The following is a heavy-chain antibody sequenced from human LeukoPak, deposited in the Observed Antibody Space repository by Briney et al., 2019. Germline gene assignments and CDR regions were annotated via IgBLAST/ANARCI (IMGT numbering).Heavy chain of an antibody. Sequence: GGSLRLSCAASGFTFSSYWMSWVRQAPGKGLEWVGNIKQDESEKYYVDSVKGRFTISRENAKNSLYLQRNSLRVEDPGIYYCALSSTARGGDDYWGQGTLVTVSS. CDR3: ALSSTARGGDDY. J-gene: IGHJ4*02. CDR1: GFTFSSYW. V-gene: IGHV3-7*03. CDR2: IKQDESEK. D-gene: IGHD3-16*01.